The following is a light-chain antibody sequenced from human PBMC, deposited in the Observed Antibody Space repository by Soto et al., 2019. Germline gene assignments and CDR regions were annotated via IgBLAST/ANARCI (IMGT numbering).Light chain of an antibody. CDR3: QQYNNWPRT. CDR2: GAT. J-gene: IGKJ1*01. Sequence: MTQSPSTLSASVGYRVTITCRASQSVSSNLAWYQQKPGQAPRLLIHGATTRATGIPARFSGSGSGTEFTLTISSLQSEDFAVYYCQQYNNWPRTFGQGTKVDIK. V-gene: IGKV3-15*01. CDR1: QSVSSN.